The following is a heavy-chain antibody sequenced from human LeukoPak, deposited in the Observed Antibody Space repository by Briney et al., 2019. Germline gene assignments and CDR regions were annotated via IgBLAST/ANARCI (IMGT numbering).Heavy chain of an antibody. CDR3: ARNIAAGGLGYYFDY. CDR2: MNPLNDNA. D-gene: IGHD6-25*01. V-gene: IGHV1-8*01. Sequence: ASVKVSCKASGYTFITYDFNWVRQATGQGLEWMGWMNPLNDNAGYARTFQGRVTMTRDHSKNTAYLELRSLTSDDTAVYYCARNIAAGGLGYYFDYWGQRSLVTVSS. CDR1: GYTFITYD. J-gene: IGHJ4*02.